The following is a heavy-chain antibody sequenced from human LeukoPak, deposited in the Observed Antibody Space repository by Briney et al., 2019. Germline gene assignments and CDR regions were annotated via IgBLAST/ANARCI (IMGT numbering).Heavy chain of an antibody. CDR1: GFTFSSYA. CDR3: ARDFWDIVVVPAAPHFYFDY. V-gene: IGHV3-30-3*01. D-gene: IGHD2-2*01. Sequence: GGSLRLSCAASGFTFSSYAMHWVRQAPGKGLEWVAVISYDGSNKYYADSVKGRFTISRDNPKNTLYLQMNSLRAEDTAVYYCARDFWDIVVVPAAPHFYFDYWGQGTLVTGSS. CDR2: ISYDGSNK. J-gene: IGHJ4*01.